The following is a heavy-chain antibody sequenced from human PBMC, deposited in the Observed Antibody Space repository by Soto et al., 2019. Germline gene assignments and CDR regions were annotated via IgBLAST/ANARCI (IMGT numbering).Heavy chain of an antibody. Sequence: PGGSLRLSCAASGFTFSSYSMNWVRQAPGKGLEWVSYISSSSTIYYADSVKGRFTISRDNAKNSLYLQMNSLRDEDTAVYYCASELAVLNWSDPWGQGTLVTVSS. CDR3: ASELAVLNWSDP. CDR2: ISSSSTI. D-gene: IGHD1-1*01. J-gene: IGHJ5*02. V-gene: IGHV3-48*02. CDR1: GFTFSSYS.